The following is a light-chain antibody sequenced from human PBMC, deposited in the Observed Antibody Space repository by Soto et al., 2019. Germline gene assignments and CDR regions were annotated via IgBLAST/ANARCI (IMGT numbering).Light chain of an antibody. V-gene: IGKV3-20*01. J-gene: IGKJ1*01. Sequence: LSRSLHAVSFSHGERVSLSLGASQSVTSNYLAWYQQKPGQAPRLLFFGASIRATGIPDRFSGSGSGTDFSLAICRLEPEHFAVHQCPLYVSAPTTLGQGTKVDIK. CDR3: PLYVSAPTT. CDR2: GAS. CDR1: QSVTSNY.